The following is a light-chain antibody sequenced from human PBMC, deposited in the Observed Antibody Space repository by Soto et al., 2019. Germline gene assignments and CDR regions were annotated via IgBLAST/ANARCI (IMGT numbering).Light chain of an antibody. J-gene: IGLJ1*01. V-gene: IGLV2-14*03. CDR1: SSDVGGYNY. Sequence: QSALTQPASVSGSPGQSITISCTGTSSDVGGYNYVSWYQQHPGKAPKFMIYDVSNRPSGISNRSSGSKSGNTASLTISGLQAEDEADYYCSSYTSRSTYVFGTGTKLTVL. CDR3: SSYTSRSTYV. CDR2: DVS.